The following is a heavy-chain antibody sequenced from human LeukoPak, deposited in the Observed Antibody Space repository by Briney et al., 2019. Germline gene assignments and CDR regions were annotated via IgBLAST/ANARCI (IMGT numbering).Heavy chain of an antibody. Sequence: PSETLSLTCIVSGGSVSSYHWSWVRQPPGEGLEWIAYVHNSGSTNYNPSLKSRVIISVDRSKNQFSLKLSSVTAADTAVYYCATPYSGGYQGLDIWGQGTMVTVSS. CDR1: GGSVSSYH. CDR3: ATPYSGGYQGLDI. D-gene: IGHD1-26*01. V-gene: IGHV4-59*08. CDR2: VHNSGST. J-gene: IGHJ3*02.